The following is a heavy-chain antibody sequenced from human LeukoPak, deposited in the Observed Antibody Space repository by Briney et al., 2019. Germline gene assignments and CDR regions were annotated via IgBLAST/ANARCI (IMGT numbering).Heavy chain of an antibody. D-gene: IGHD5-18*01. CDR2: INPNSGNT. CDR3: ATVDTARAFDI. CDR1: GYTFTGYY. Sequence: ASVKVSCKASGYTFTGYYMHWVRQAPGQGLEWMGWINPNSGNTGYAQKFQGRVTMTEDTSTDTAYMELSSLRSEDTAVYYCATVDTARAFDIWGQGTMVTVSS. V-gene: IGHV1-8*02. J-gene: IGHJ3*02.